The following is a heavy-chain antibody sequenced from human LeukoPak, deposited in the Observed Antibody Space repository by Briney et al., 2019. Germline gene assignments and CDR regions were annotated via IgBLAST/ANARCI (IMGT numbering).Heavy chain of an antibody. Sequence: GGSLRLSCAASGFTFSSYAMSWVRQAPGKGLEWVSSVSGNGGSTYYADSVKGRFTISRDNSKNTLYLQMNSLRAEDTAVYYCAKDPDPAAGTGYWGQGTLVTVSS. J-gene: IGHJ4*02. CDR1: GFTFSSYA. CDR3: AKDPDPAAGTGY. V-gene: IGHV3-23*01. CDR2: VSGNGGST. D-gene: IGHD6-13*01.